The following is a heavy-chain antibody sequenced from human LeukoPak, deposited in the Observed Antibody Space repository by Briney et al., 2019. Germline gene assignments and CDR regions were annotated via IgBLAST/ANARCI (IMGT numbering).Heavy chain of an antibody. Sequence: SETLSLTCTVSGYSISSGYYWGWIRQPPGKGLEWIGSIYHSGSTYYNPSLKSRVTISVDTSKNQFSLKLSSVAAADTAVYYCARAYSGYDPFDYWGQGTLVTVSS. D-gene: IGHD5-12*01. CDR1: GYSISSGYY. V-gene: IGHV4-38-2*02. CDR3: ARAYSGYDPFDY. J-gene: IGHJ4*02. CDR2: IYHSGST.